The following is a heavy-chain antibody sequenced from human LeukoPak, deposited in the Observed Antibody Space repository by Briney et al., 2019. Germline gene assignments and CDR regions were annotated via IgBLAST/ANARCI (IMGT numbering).Heavy chain of an antibody. V-gene: IGHV1-69*06. CDR1: GGTFSSYA. D-gene: IGHD3-16*02. Sequence: GSSVKVPCKASGGTFSSYAISWVRQAPGQGLEWMGGIIPIFGTANYAQKFQGRVTITADKSTSTAYMELSSLRCEDTAVYYCGGGHYDYVWGSYRMIDYWGQGTLVTVSS. CDR2: IIPIFGTA. J-gene: IGHJ4*02. CDR3: GGGHYDYVWGSYRMIDY.